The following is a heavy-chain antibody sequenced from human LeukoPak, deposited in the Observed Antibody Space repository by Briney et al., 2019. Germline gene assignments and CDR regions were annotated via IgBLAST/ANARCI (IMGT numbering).Heavy chain of an antibody. D-gene: IGHD2-2*01. CDR1: GYPFNSYD. CDR2: INPNNGST. CDR3: ARLVGCGSTNCYSPDNWFDP. Sequence: ASVEVSCKASGYPFNSYDINWLRQAAGHGLEWMGWINPNNGSTDSAQKFQGRVTMTANTSISTAYMELNNLRSEDTAVYYCARLVGCGSTNCYSPDNWFDPWGQGTLVTVSS. J-gene: IGHJ5*02. V-gene: IGHV1-8*01.